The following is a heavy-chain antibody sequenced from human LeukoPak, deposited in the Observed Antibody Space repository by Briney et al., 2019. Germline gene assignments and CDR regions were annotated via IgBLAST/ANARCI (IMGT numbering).Heavy chain of an antibody. CDR1: GVSISSGSNY. D-gene: IGHD3-10*01. CDR3: ARSDGYGLVGI. CDR2: IYSSGNT. J-gene: IGHJ3*02. V-gene: IGHV4-39*07. Sequence: SETLSLTCSVSGVSISSGSNYWGWIRQPPGKTLEWIGSIYSSGNTYYNPSLKSQVIILIDTAKNHFSLNLTSVTAADTAVYYCARSDGYGLVGIWGQGTMVTVSS.